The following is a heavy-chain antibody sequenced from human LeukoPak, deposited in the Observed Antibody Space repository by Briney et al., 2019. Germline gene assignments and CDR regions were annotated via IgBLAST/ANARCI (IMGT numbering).Heavy chain of an antibody. CDR1: GFTFSDYY. J-gene: IGHJ4*02. CDR2: ISSSSSTI. Sequence: GGSLRLSCAASGFTFSDYYMSWIRQAPGKGLEWVSYISSSSSTIYYADSVKGRFTISRDNAKNSLYLQMNSLRAEDTAVYYCASRYYYDSSGASFDYWGQGTLVTVSS. CDR3: ASRYYYDSSGASFDY. D-gene: IGHD3-22*01. V-gene: IGHV3-11*04.